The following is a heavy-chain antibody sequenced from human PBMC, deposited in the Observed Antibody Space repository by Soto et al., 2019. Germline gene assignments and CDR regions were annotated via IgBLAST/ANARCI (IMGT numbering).Heavy chain of an antibody. CDR2: IIPIFGTA. D-gene: IGHD3-22*01. J-gene: IGHJ3*02. V-gene: IGHV1-69*12. CDR1: GGTFSSYA. CDR3: ATPRAHYYDSSGYLFDI. Sequence: QVQLVQSGAEVKKPGSSVKVSCKASGGTFSSYAISWVRQAPGQGLEWMGGIIPIFGTANYAQKFQGRVTITADESTSTAYMGLSSLRSEDTAVYYCATPRAHYYDSSGYLFDIWGQGTMVTVSS.